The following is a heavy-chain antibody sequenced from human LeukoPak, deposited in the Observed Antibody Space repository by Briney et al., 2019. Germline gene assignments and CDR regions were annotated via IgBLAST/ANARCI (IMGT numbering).Heavy chain of an antibody. CDR3: ARDRYNWNDYYYYGMDV. V-gene: IGHV3-7*01. D-gene: IGHD1-1*01. J-gene: IGHJ6*02. CDR1: GFTFSTYA. CDR2: IKQDGSEK. Sequence: GGSLRLSCAASGFTFSTYAMNWVRQAPGKGLEWVANIKQDGSEKYYVDSVKGRFTISRDNAKNSLYLQMNSLRAEDTAVYYCARDRYNWNDYYYYGMDVWGQGTTVTVSS.